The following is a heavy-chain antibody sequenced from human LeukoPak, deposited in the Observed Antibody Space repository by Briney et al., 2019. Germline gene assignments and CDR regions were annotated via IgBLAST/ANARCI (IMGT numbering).Heavy chain of an antibody. Sequence: GGSLRLSCAASGFTFSGSAMHWVRQASGKGLEWVGRVRSKANSYATAYAASVKGRFTISRDDSKNTAYLQMNSLRAEDTAVYYCAKETYGSGTPNDYWGQGTLVTVSS. CDR3: AKETYGSGTPNDY. CDR1: GFTFSGSA. J-gene: IGHJ4*02. D-gene: IGHD3-10*01. CDR2: VRSKANSYAT. V-gene: IGHV3-73*01.